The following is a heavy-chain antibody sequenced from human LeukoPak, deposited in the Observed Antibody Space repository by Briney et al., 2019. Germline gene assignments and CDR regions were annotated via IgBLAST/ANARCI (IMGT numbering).Heavy chain of an antibody. CDR3: ARDGAGGYCSGGSCYAGEFDY. CDR1: GFTFDDYG. D-gene: IGHD2-15*01. CDR2: INWNGGST. J-gene: IGHJ4*02. Sequence: PGGSLRLSCAASGFTFDDYGMSWVRQAPGKGLEWVSGINWNGGSTGYADSVKGRFTISRDNAKNSLYLQMNSLRAEDTASYYCARDGAGGYCSGGSCYAGEFDYWGQGTLVTVSS. V-gene: IGHV3-20*04.